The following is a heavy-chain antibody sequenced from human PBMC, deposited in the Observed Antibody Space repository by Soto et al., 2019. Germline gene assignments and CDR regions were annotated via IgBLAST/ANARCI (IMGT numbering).Heavy chain of an antibody. V-gene: IGHV4-59*01. CDR1: GDSINNYD. J-gene: IGHJ6*03. D-gene: IGHD6-6*01. Sequence: PSETLSLTCTVSGDSINNYDWSWIRQPPGKGLEWIGYIYFSGSTNYNPSLKSRVTMSVDTSKNQFSLKLTSVTAADTGVYYCAKNPIASRPYYYYMDVWGNGTTVTVSS. CDR3: AKNPIASRPYYYYMDV. CDR2: IYFSGST.